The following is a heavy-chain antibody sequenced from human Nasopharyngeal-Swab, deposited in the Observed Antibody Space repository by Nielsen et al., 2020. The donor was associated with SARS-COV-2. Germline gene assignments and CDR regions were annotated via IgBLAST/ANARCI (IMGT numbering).Heavy chain of an antibody. V-gene: IGHV1-2*06. J-gene: IGHJ6*02. CDR3: ARVRYYDFWSGYSSYYGMDV. D-gene: IGHD3-3*01. Sequence: ASVKVSCKASGYTFTGYYMHWVRQAPGQGLEWMGRINPNSGDTSYAQKFQGRVTMTRDTSISTAYMELSRLRSDDTAVYYCARVRYYDFWSGYSSYYGMDVWGQGTTVTVSS. CDR1: GYTFTGYY. CDR2: INPNSGDT.